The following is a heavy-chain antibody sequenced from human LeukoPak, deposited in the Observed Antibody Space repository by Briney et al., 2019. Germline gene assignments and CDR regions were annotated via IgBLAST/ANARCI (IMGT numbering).Heavy chain of an antibody. Sequence: GGSLRLSCAASGFTLSSYAMSGVHQAPGKGLEWVSAISGSGGSTYYADSVKGRFTISRDNSKNTLYLQMNSLRAEDTAVYYCAKIYCSSTSCKRRYYFDYWGQGTLVTVSS. CDR3: AKIYCSSTSCKRRYYFDY. CDR1: GFTLSSYA. D-gene: IGHD2-2*01. J-gene: IGHJ4*02. CDR2: ISGSGGST. V-gene: IGHV3-23*01.